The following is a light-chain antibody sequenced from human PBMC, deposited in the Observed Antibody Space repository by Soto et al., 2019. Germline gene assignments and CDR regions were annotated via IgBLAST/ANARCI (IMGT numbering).Light chain of an antibody. Sequence: EILMTQSPATLPVSPGERATLSCRASQSVSANLAWYQHKPGQAPRLLIYGTSTRATGIPARFSGSGSGTHFILSISSLQSEDVAIYYCQQYSDWPRTFGQGTKVEIK. CDR3: QQYSDWPRT. CDR1: QSVSAN. CDR2: GTS. J-gene: IGKJ1*01. V-gene: IGKV3-15*01.